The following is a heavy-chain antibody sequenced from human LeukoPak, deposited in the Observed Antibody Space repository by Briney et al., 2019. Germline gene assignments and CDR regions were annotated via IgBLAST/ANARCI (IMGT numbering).Heavy chain of an antibody. J-gene: IGHJ6*03. V-gene: IGHV3-30*12. CDR2: IDPRGNDN. Sequence: PGGSLRLSCAASGFTFHNFGMVWVRQPPGKGLQWVAAIDPRGNDNYYADSARGRFVISRDSAKNSLALQTHSLRAEDTAVYYCTGGSDKVLSGEYYYYMDVWGTGTTVTVSS. D-gene: IGHD2/OR15-2a*01. CDR1: GFTFHNFG. CDR3: TGGSDKVLSGEYYYYMDV.